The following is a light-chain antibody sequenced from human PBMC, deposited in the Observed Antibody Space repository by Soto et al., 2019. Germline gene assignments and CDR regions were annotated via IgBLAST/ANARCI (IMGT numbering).Light chain of an antibody. CDR2: DVS. J-gene: IGLJ1*01. CDR1: SSDVGAYNY. CDR3: SSYTSSNTYV. V-gene: IGLV2-14*03. Sequence: HSALTQPASVSGSPGQSITISCTGTSSDVGAYNYVSWYQQNPGKAPKLMIHDVSNRPSGVSNRFSGSKSGNTASLTISGLQAEXEADYYCSSYTSSNTYVFGTGTKATVL.